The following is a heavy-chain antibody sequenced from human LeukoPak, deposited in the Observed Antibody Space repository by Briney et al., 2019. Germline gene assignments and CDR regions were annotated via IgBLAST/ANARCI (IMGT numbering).Heavy chain of an antibody. CDR2: IYSSGNT. D-gene: IGHD2-21*01. J-gene: IGHJ6*03. CDR3: ARFQSNAIGYMDV. V-gene: IGHV4-59*01. Sequence: PSETLSRTCSVSGGSISGYSWSWIRQPPGKGLEWIGYIYSSGNTNYNSSLKSRLTISIDTSKKQFSLRLNSVTAADTAVYYCARFQSNAIGYMDVWGKGTTVTVSS. CDR1: GGSISGYS.